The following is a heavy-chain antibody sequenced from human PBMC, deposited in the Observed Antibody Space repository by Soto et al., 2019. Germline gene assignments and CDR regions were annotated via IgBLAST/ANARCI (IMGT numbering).Heavy chain of an antibody. Sequence: QVQLVQSGAEVKKPGASVKVSCKASGYTCTSYAMHWVRQAPGQRLEWMGWINAGNGNTKYSQKFQGRVTITRDTSASTDYMELSRLRSEDTAVYYCARVGTLYYFDFWGQGTLVTVSS. D-gene: IGHD7-27*01. V-gene: IGHV1-3*01. J-gene: IGHJ4*02. CDR2: INAGNGNT. CDR1: GYTCTSYA. CDR3: ARVGTLYYFDF.